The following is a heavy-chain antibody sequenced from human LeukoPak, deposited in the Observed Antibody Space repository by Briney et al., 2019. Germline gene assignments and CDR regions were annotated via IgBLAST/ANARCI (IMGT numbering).Heavy chain of an antibody. CDR2: INPSGGST. V-gene: IGHV1-46*01. D-gene: IGHD5-24*01. CDR3: ASSRDGYNTIEN. Sequence: ASVKVSCKASGYTFTSYYMHWVRQAPGQGLEWMGIINPSGGSTSYAQKFQGRVTMTRDASTSTVYMELSSLRSEDTAVYYCASSRDGYNTIENWGQGALVTVSS. J-gene: IGHJ4*02. CDR1: GYTFTSYY.